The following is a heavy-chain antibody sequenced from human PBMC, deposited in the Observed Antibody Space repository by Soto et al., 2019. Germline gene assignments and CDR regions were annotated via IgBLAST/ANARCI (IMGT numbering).Heavy chain of an antibody. D-gene: IGHD6-6*01. CDR1: GYSFTSYW. CDR3: ARGNRPPTYHFDY. J-gene: IGHJ4*02. V-gene: IGHV5-51*01. Sequence: LGESLKISCKASGYSFTSYWIGWVRQMPGKGLELMGIMYPGDSDTRYSPSFQGQVTISADKSISTAYLQWSSLKASDTAIYYCARGNRPPTYHFDYWGQGTLVTVSS. CDR2: MYPGDSDT.